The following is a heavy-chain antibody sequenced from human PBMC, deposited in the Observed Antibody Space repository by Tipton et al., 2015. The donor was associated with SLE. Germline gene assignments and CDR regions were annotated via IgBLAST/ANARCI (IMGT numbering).Heavy chain of an antibody. D-gene: IGHD2-2*01. CDR3: ARDLSRDWYFDL. V-gene: IGHV3-73*01. Sequence: SLRLSCAASGFTFSGSAMHWVRQASGKGLEWVGRIGSKANSYATAYAASVKGRFTISRDDSKNTAYLQMNSLKTEDTAVYYCARDLSRDWYFDLWGRGTLVTVSS. CDR2: IGSKANSYAT. J-gene: IGHJ2*01. CDR1: GFTFSGSA.